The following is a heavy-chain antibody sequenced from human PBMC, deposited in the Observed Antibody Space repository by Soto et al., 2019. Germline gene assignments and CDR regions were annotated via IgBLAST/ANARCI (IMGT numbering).Heavy chain of an antibody. V-gene: IGHV4-30-4*01. CDR3: ARGRGYSYGLDP. D-gene: IGHD5-18*01. J-gene: IGHJ5*02. CDR1: GDSISSNNNY. CDR2: ISYSGTT. Sequence: QVQLQESGPGLVKPSQTLSLTCTVSGDSISSNNNYWSWIRQPPGEGLEWIGFISYSGTTSYSPSLKSRVAISLYTSKNQFSLSLSSVTAADTAVYYCARGRGYSYGLDPWGQGTLVTVSS.